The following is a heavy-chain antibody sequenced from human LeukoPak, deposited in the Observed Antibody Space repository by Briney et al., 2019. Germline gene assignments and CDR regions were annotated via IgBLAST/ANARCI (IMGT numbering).Heavy chain of an antibody. CDR1: GYTFTSYG. J-gene: IGHJ4*02. D-gene: IGHD2-15*01. Sequence: ASVKVSCKASGYTFTSYGISRVRQAPGQGLEWMGWISAYNGNTNYAQKLQGRVTMTTDTSTSTAYMELRSLRSDDTAVYCCARDQRRYCSGGSCYSDYWGQGTLVTVSS. CDR3: ARDQRRYCSGGSCYSDY. V-gene: IGHV1-18*01. CDR2: ISAYNGNT.